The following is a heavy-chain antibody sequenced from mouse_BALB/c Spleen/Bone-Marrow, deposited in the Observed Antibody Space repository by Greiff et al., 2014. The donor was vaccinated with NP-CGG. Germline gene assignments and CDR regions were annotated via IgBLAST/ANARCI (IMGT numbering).Heavy chain of an antibody. CDR2: ISPYNDGT. CDR1: GYTFTSYF. V-gene: IGHV1-14*01. D-gene: IGHD2-10*02. Sequence: EVQRVESGPELVKPGASVKMSCKASGYTFTSYFMHWVKQKPGQGLEWIGYISPYNDGTKYNEKFKGKATLTSDKSSSTAYMELSSLTSEDSAVYYCARLDQRYEGYWGQGTTLTVSS. CDR3: ARLDQRYEGY. J-gene: IGHJ2*01.